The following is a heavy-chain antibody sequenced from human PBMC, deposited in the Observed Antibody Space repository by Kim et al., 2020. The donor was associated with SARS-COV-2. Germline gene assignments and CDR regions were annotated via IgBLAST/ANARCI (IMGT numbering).Heavy chain of an antibody. D-gene: IGHD4-17*01. CDR2: LKEDANEQ. CDR1: GFTFGSYW. V-gene: IGHV3-7*05. J-gene: IGHJ3*02. CDR3: ARDRDFGVKPARAFDI. Sequence: GGSLRLSCAASGFTFGSYWMSWVRQAPGKGLEWVATLKEDANEQYYADSVKGRFIVSRDNPKKSLYLEMNSLRAEDTAVFYCARDRDFGVKPARAFDIWGQGTMVIVSS.